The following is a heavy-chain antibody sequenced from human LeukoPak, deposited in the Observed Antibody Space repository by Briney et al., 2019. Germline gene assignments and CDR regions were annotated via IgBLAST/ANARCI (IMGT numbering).Heavy chain of an antibody. D-gene: IGHD6-13*01. CDR2: ISTSGSSI. CDR1: GFTFSDYS. V-gene: IGHV3-11*04. J-gene: IGHJ4*02. Sequence: GGSLRLSCAASGFTFSDYSMNWIRQAPGKGLEWVSYISTSGSSIYYADSVKGRFTISRVNAKNSLYLQMNSLRADDTAVYYCARDEGQQFDYWGQGTLVTVSS. CDR3: ARDEGQQFDY.